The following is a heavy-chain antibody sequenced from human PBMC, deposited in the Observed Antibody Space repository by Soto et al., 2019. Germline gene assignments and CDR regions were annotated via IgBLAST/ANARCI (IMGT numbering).Heavy chain of an antibody. J-gene: IGHJ5*02. CDR2: MNPNSGNT. CDR3: ARGYCSSTSCYLGPYNWFDP. Sequence: QVQLVQSGAEVKKPGASVKVSCKASGYTFTSYDINWVRQATGQGLEWMGWMNPNSGNTGYAQKFQGRVTMTRNTSISTAYMKLSSLRSEDTAVYYCARGYCSSTSCYLGPYNWFDPWGQGTLVTVSS. CDR1: GYTFTSYD. D-gene: IGHD2-2*01. V-gene: IGHV1-8*01.